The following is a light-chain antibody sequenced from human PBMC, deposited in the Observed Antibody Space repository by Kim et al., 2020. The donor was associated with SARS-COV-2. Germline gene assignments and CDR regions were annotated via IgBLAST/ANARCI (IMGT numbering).Light chain of an antibody. CDR3: QQSYSTPRLT. J-gene: IGKJ4*01. CDR2: AAS. CDR1: QSISSY. V-gene: IGKV1-39*01. Sequence: SVGDRVTITCRASQSISSYLNWYQQKPGKAPNLLIYAASSLQSGVPSRFSGSGSGTDFTLTISSLQPEDFATYYCQQSYSTPRLTFGGGTKVDIK.